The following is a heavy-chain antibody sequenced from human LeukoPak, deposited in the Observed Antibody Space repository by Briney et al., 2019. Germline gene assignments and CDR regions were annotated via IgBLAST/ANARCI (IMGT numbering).Heavy chain of an antibody. D-gene: IGHD5-24*01. V-gene: IGHV3-21*01. J-gene: IGHJ4*02. Sequence: PGGSLRLSCAASGFTFSSYSMNWVRQAPGKELEWVSSISSSSSYIYYADSVKGRFTISRANAKNSLSLQMNSLRAEDTAVYYCARDKGVDRDGYNFRRGLDYWGQGTLVTVSS. CDR3: ARDKGVDRDGYNFRRGLDY. CDR1: GFTFSSYS. CDR2: ISSSSSYI.